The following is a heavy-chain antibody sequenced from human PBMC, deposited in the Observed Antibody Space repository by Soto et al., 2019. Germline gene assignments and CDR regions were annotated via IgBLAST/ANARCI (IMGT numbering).Heavy chain of an antibody. CDR3: AGFNYYRARGCIQADIHI. D-gene: IGHD2-15*01. Sequence: QVQLVQSGAEVKKPGSSVKVSCTAPRGTFRNYVINWVRQAPGQGLEWMGGIVPLYGTLNIAQKFQGTFPIAADESSDTPYLSLPTLTLSETALYYCAGFNYYRARGCIQADIHIPGQG. CDR2: IVPLYGTL. CDR1: RGTFRNYV. J-gene: IGHJ3*02. V-gene: IGHV1-69*01.